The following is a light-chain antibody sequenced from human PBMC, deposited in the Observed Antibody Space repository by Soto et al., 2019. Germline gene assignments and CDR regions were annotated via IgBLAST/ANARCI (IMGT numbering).Light chain of an antibody. V-gene: IGKV3-20*01. CDR1: QSVTSSY. CDR2: AAS. CDR3: PQYGTSPGT. J-gene: IGKJ1*01. Sequence: IVLTQSPGTLSLSPGGRATLPFPARQSVTSSYLAWYRQNPGQPPRLLIYAASRRATAIPDRFIGSGSGTDFTLTISRLEPEDFAVYYCPQYGTSPGTFGQGTKVDIK.